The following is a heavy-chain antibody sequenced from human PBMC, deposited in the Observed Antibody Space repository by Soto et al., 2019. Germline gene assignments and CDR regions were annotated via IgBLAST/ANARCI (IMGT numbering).Heavy chain of an antibody. V-gene: IGHV1-69*06. CDR3: ARDIASCGGDCYLGSYFQH. Sequence: QVQLVQSGAEVKKPGSSVKVSCKASGGTFSSYAISWVRQAPGQGLEWMGGIIPIFGTANYAQKFHGRVTITADTSTSTAYMELSSLRSEDTAVYYCARDIASCGGDCYLGSYFQHWGQGTLVTVSS. J-gene: IGHJ1*01. D-gene: IGHD2-21*02. CDR1: GGTFSSYA. CDR2: IIPIFGTA.